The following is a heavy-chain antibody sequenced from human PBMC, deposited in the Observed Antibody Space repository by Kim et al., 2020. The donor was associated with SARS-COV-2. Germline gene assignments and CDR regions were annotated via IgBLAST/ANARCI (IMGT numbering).Heavy chain of an antibody. CDR3: ARGIQWELYYYYGMDV. CDR2: ISAYNGNT. Sequence: ASVKVSCKASGYTFTSYGISWVRQAPGQGLEWMGWISAYNGNTNYAQKLQGRVTMTTDTSTSTAYMELRSLRSDDTAVYYCARGIQWELYYYYGMDVWGQGTTVTVSS. D-gene: IGHD1-26*01. J-gene: IGHJ6*02. V-gene: IGHV1-18*04. CDR1: GYTFTSYG.